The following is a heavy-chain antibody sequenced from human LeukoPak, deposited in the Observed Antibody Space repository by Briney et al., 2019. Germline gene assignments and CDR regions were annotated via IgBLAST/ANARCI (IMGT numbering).Heavy chain of an antibody. Sequence: GGSLRLSCSASGFTFSSYNMNWVRQAPGKGLEWVSSINSGSTYINYADSVKGRFTISRDNAENSLYLQMSSLRAEDTAVYYCARVSLGNNYGSGSYDYWGQGTLVTVSS. CDR1: GFTFSSYN. CDR3: ARVSLGNNYGSGSYDY. J-gene: IGHJ4*02. CDR2: INSGSTYI. D-gene: IGHD3-10*01. V-gene: IGHV3-21*01.